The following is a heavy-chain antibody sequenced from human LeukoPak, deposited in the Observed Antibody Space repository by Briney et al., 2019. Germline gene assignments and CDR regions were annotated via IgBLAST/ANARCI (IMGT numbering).Heavy chain of an antibody. CDR1: GFTFSSYG. CDR3: AKDRGYCSSTSCYNAFDI. J-gene: IGHJ3*02. CDR2: IRYDGSNK. D-gene: IGHD2-2*02. Sequence: GGSLRLSCAASGFTFSSYGMHWVRQAPGKGLEWVAFIRYDGSNKYYADSVKGRFTISRDNSKNTLYLQMNSLRAEDTAVYYCAKDRGYCSSTSCYNAFDIWGQGTMVTVSS. V-gene: IGHV3-30*02.